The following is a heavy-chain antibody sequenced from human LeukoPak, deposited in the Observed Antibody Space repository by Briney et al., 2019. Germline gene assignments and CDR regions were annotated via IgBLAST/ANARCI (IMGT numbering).Heavy chain of an antibody. V-gene: IGHV1-8*01. D-gene: IGHD3-9*01. CDR3: ARGLRYFDWLYLETYYYYGMDV. CDR1: GYTFTSYD. CDR2: MNPNSGNT. Sequence: VASVKVSCKASGYTFTSYDINWVRQATGQGLEWMGWMNPNSGNTGYAQKFQGRVTMTRNTSISTAYMELSSLRSEDTAVYYCARGLRYFDWLYLETYYYYGMDVWGQGTTVTVSS. J-gene: IGHJ6*02.